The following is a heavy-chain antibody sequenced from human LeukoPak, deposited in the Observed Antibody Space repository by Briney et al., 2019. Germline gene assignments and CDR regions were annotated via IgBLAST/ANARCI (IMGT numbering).Heavy chain of an antibody. D-gene: IGHD3-3*01. Sequence: GASVNVSCKASVYTFTSYDINWVRQATGQGLEWMGWMNPNSGNTGYAQKFQGRVTMTRNTSISTAYMELSSLRSEDTAVYYCARGRRFLEWSVDYWGQGTLVTVSS. CDR2: MNPNSGNT. CDR3: ARGRRFLEWSVDY. J-gene: IGHJ4*02. CDR1: VYTFTSYD. V-gene: IGHV1-8*01.